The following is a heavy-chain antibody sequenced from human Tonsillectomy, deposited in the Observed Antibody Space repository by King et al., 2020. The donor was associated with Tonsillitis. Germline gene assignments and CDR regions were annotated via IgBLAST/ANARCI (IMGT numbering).Heavy chain of an antibody. CDR3: ARLGYCSSTSCFDY. CDR2: IYTRGST. V-gene: IGHV4-61*02. Sequence: QLQESGPGLVKPSHTLSLTGTVSGGSISSGRYYWSWIRQPAGKGLEWIVRIYTRGSTNYNPSLNSRVTMSVDTSNNQFSLKLSSVTAADTAVYYCARLGYCSSTSCFDYWGQGTLVTVSS. D-gene: IGHD2-2*01. CDR1: GGSISSGRYY. J-gene: IGHJ4*02.